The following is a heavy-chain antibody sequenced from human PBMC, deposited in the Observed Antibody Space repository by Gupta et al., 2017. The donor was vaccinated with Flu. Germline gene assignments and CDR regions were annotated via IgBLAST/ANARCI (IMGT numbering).Heavy chain of an antibody. Sequence: VESGGGLVQPGRSLRLSCAASGYSFSSHGIHWVRQAPGKGLEWVATPSSDGSKNHYADSVKGRFTIPRDNSKNMLYLKMNSLRVEDTALDVGAKGSWTSGAAGSCDYWGQGTRGTVSS. CDR2: PSSDGSKN. D-gene: IGHD3/OR15-3a*01. CDR1: GYSFSSHG. CDR3: AKGSWTSGAAGSCDY. V-gene: IGHV3-30*18. J-gene: IGHJ4*02.